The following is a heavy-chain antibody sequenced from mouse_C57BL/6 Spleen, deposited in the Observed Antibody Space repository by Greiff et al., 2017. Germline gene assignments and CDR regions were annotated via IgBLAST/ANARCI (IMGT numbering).Heavy chain of an antibody. CDR1: GYTFTSYW. V-gene: IGHV1-64*01. Sequence: QVQLQQPGAELVKPGASVKLSCKASGYTFTSYWMHWVKQRPGQGLEWIGMIHPNSGSTNYNEKFKSKATLTVDKSSSTAYMQLSSLTSEDSAVYYCARGSFYGSSRANAMDYWGQGTSVTVSS. J-gene: IGHJ4*01. CDR2: IHPNSGST. CDR3: ARGSFYGSSRANAMDY. D-gene: IGHD1-1*01.